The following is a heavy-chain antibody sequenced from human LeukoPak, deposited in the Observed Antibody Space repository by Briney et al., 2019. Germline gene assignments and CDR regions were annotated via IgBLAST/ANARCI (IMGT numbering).Heavy chain of an antibody. J-gene: IGHJ6*02. V-gene: IGHV4-31*03. D-gene: IGHD3-10*01. Sequence: PSETLSLTCTVSGGSVRSGGYYWSWIRQHPGKGLERIGYMYYSGSIYYNPSLKSRVTISGDTSKNQFSLKLSSVTAADTAVYYCARDAEYYYGSGSFSSGIDVWGQGTTVTVSS. CDR2: MYYSGSI. CDR3: ARDAEYYYGSGSFSSGIDV. CDR1: GGSVRSGGYY.